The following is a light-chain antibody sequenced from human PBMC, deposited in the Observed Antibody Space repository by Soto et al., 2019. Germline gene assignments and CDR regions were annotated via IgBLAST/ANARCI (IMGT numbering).Light chain of an antibody. V-gene: IGLV2-14*01. Sequence: QSVLTQPASVSGSPGQSITISCTGTTSVVGFYNSVSWYQQYPGKAPKLMIHDVSNRPSGVSNRFSGSKSGNTAPLTISGLQAEDEADYYCSSYTSSSSYVFGSGTKVTVL. CDR2: DVS. CDR3: SSYTSSSSYV. J-gene: IGLJ1*01. CDR1: TSVVGFYNS.